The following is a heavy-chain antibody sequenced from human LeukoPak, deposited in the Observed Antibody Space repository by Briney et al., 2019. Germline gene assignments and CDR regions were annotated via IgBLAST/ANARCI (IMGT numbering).Heavy chain of an antibody. CDR3: ERLTGGSGSYYYYYYYMDV. CDR1: GGSISSSSYY. D-gene: IGHD3-10*01. Sequence: SETLSLTCTVSGGSISSSSYYWGWIRQPPGKGLEWIGSIYYSGSTYYNPSLKSRVTISVDTSKNQFSLKLSSVTAADTAVYYCERLTGGSGSYYYYYYYMDVWGKGATVTVSS. J-gene: IGHJ6*03. V-gene: IGHV4-39*01. CDR2: IYYSGST.